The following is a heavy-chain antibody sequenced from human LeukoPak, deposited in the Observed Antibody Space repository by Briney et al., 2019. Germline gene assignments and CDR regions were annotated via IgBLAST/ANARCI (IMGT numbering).Heavy chain of an antibody. V-gene: IGHV4-34*01. J-gene: IGHJ4*02. CDR1: GGSFSGYY. D-gene: IGHD3-22*01. CDR2: INHSGST. Sequence: SETLSLTCAVYGGSFSGYYWSWIRQPPGKGLEWIGEINHSGSTNYNPSLKSRVTISVDTSKNQFSLKLSSVTAADTAVYYCARRGEYYYDNNPDFDYWGQGTLVTVSS. CDR3: ARRGEYYYDNNPDFDY.